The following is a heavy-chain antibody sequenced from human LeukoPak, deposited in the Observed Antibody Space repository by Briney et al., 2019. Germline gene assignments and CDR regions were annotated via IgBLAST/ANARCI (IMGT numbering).Heavy chain of an antibody. Sequence: SETLSLTCAVYGGSFSGYYWSWIRQPPGKGLEWIGRIYTSGSTNYNPSLKSRVTISVDTSKNQFSLKLSSVTAADTAVYYCARFCSSSWYVNWFDPWGQGTLVTVSS. D-gene: IGHD6-13*01. CDR3: ARFCSSSWYVNWFDP. CDR2: IYTSGST. V-gene: IGHV4-59*10. J-gene: IGHJ5*02. CDR1: GGSFSGYY.